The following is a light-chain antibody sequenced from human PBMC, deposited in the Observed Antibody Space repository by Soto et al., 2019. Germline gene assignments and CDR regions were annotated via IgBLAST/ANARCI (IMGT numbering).Light chain of an antibody. J-gene: IGLJ1*01. V-gene: IGLV1-51*02. CDR3: GTWDSSLSAAGV. CDR1: SSNIGNNY. CDR2: ENS. Sequence: QSVLTQPPPVSAAPGQKVTISCSGSSSNIGNNYVSWYQQLPGTAPKLLIYENSKRPSGIPDRFSGSKSGTSATLGITGLQTGDEADYYCGTWDSSLSAAGVFGTGTKVTVL.